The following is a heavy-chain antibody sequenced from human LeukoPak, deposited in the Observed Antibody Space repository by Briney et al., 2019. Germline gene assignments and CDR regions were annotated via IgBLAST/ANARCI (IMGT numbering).Heavy chain of an antibody. CDR3: ARGSGSSWYFYFDY. CDR2: IKEDGSAK. D-gene: IGHD6-13*01. V-gene: IGHV3-7*01. J-gene: IGHJ4*02. CDR1: GFTFSSSW. Sequence: GGSLRLSCAASGFTFSSSWMSWLRQDPGKGLEWVADIKEDGSAKYYVDSVKGRFTISRDNAKNSLYLQMNSLRAEDTAVYYCARGSGSSWYFYFDYWGQGNLVTVSS.